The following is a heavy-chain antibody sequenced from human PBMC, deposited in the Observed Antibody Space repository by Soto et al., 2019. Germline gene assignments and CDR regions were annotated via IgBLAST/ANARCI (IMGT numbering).Heavy chain of an antibody. CDR2: ISPFNGNT. CDR1: GYPFTHYG. D-gene: IGHD3-10*01. V-gene: IGHV1-18*01. CDR3: ARDQSFDRSYYYGIDV. Sequence: QVQLVQSGAEVKKPGASVRVSCKSSGYPFTHYGITWVRQAPGQGLEWMGWISPFNGNTNYGQTLQGRVTLTTDTSTSTVYMELRSLRSDDTAVYFCARDQSFDRSYYYGIDVWGQGTTVPVSS. J-gene: IGHJ6*02.